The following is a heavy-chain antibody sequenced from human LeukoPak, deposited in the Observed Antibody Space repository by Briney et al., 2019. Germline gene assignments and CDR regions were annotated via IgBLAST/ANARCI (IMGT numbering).Heavy chain of an antibody. CDR2: IYSGGTT. J-gene: IGHJ6*03. CDR3: ARDGYGYNYMDV. Sequence: GGSLRLSCAASGFSASSNFMSWVRQAPGKGLEWVSVIYSGGTTYNADSVRGRFTISRDNSKNMLYLQMNSLRAEDTAVYYCARDGYGYNYMDVWGKGTTVTVSS. D-gene: IGHD5-12*01. V-gene: IGHV3-53*01. CDR1: GFSASSNF.